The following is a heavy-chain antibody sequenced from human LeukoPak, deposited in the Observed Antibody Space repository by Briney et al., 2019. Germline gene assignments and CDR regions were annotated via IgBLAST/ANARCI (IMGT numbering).Heavy chain of an antibody. V-gene: IGHV3-21*01. J-gene: IGHJ4*02. CDR3: ARDYLWFGESQVDY. D-gene: IGHD3-10*01. CDR1: GFTFSSYS. CDR2: ISSSSSYI. Sequence: GGSLRLSCAASGFTFSSYSMNWVRQAPGKGLEWVSSISSSSSYIYYADSVKGRFTISRDNAKNSLYLQMNSLRPEDTAVYYCARDYLWFGESQVDYWGQGTLVTVSS.